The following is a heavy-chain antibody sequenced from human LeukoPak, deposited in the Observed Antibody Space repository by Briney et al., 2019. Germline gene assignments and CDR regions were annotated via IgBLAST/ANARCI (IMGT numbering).Heavy chain of an antibody. CDR1: GFTFSGST. V-gene: IGHV3-73*01. D-gene: IGHD1-26*01. CDR2: IRSKANNYAT. CDR3: IRGAASGSYYGFDV. Sequence: GESLRLSCAASGFTFSGSTMHWVRQASGKGLEWVGRIRSKANNYATAYATSVKGRFTLSRDDSKNTAYLQTNSLKTEDTAVYYCIRGAASGSYYGFDVWGQGATVTVSS. J-gene: IGHJ6*02.